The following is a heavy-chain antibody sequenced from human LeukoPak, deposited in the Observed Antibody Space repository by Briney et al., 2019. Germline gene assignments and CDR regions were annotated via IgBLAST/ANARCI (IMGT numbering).Heavy chain of an antibody. CDR1: GFTFSSYW. J-gene: IGHJ4*02. D-gene: IGHD6-13*01. CDR3: ARGRYSRYFDY. V-gene: IGHV3-7*02. CDR2: IKQDGSEK. Sequence: PGGSLRLSSAASGFTFSSYWMSWVRQAPGKGLEWVANIKQDGSEKYYVDSVKGRFTISRDNAKNSLYLQMNSLRAEDTAVYYCARGRYSRYFDYWGQGTLVTVSS.